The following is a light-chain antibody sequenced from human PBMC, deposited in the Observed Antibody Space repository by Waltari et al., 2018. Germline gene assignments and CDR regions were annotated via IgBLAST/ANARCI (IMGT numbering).Light chain of an antibody. V-gene: IGLV1-40*01. CDR1: SSNIGAGYD. CDR2: GNS. Sequence: QSILTQPPSVSGAPGQRVPIPCPGRSSNIGAGYDVHWYQQVPGTAPTLLIYGNSNRPSGVPDRFSGSKSGTSASLDITGLQAEDEADYYCQSYDSSLSGSGVFGGGTKLTVL. CDR3: QSYDSSLSGSGV. J-gene: IGLJ3*02.